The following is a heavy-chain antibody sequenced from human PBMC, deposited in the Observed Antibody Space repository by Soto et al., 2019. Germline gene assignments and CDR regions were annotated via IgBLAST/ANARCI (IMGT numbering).Heavy chain of an antibody. V-gene: IGHV3-30-3*01. Sequence: QVQLVESGGGVVQPGRSLRLSCAASGFTFSSYAMHWVRQAPGKGLEWVAVISYDGSNKYYADSVKGRFTISRDNSKNTLYLQMNSLRAEDTAVYYCARDRERAGRIDYWGQGTLVTVSS. CDR1: GFTFSSYA. D-gene: IGHD1-26*01. CDR2: ISYDGSNK. CDR3: ARDRERAGRIDY. J-gene: IGHJ4*02.